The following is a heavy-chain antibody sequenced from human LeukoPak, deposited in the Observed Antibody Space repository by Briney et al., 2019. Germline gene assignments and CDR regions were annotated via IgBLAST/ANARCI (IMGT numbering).Heavy chain of an antibody. J-gene: IGHJ5*02. V-gene: IGHV1-69*05. CDR3: ARDVHGDYGSGWFDP. Sequence: ASVKVSSKTSGGTFNNSAISWVRQAPGQGLEWLGGIMPLIGTAGYAQKFQGRVTITKDESTRTVYLELTSLTSDDTAVYYCARDVHGDYGSGWFDPWGQGTLVSVSS. CDR2: IMPLIGTA. CDR1: GGTFNNSA. D-gene: IGHD4-17*01.